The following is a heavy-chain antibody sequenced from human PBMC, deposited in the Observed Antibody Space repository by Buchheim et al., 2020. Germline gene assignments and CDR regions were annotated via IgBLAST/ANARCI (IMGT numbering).Heavy chain of an antibody. J-gene: IGHJ6*02. V-gene: IGHV4-61*01. CDR2: IYYSGST. CDR3: ARDRRKVYYYGSGSFDYYYYGMDV. CDR1: GGSISNSDSYY. Sequence: HVQLQESGPGLVKPSETLSLTCTVSGGSISNSDSYYWGWIRQPPGKGLEWIGYIYYSGSTNYNPSLKSRVTISVDTSKNQFSLKLSSVTAADTAVYYCARDRRKVYYYGSGSFDYYYYGMDVWGQGTT. D-gene: IGHD3-10*01.